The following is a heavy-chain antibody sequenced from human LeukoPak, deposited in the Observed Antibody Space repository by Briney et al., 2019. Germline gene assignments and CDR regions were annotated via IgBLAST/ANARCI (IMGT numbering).Heavy chain of an antibody. J-gene: IGHJ4*02. Sequence: SETLSLTCTVSGGSISSSSYYWSWIRQPPGKGLEWIGYIYYSGSTNYNPSLKSRVTISVDTSKNQFSLKLSSVTAADTAVYYCAREFDYWGQGTLVTVSS. CDR3: AREFDY. CDR2: IYYSGST. V-gene: IGHV4-61*01. CDR1: GGSISSSSYY.